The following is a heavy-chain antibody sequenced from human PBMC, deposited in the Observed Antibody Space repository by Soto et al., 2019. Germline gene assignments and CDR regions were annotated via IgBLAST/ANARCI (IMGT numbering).Heavy chain of an antibody. Sequence: QVQLQQWGAGLLKPSETLSLTCAVYGGSFSGYYWSWIRQPPGKGLEWIGEINHSGSTNYNPSLKGRVPISVDTSKNQFSLKLSSVTAADTAVYYCAVGTTGGDYVRAWFDPWGQGTLVTVSS. CDR3: AVGTTGGDYVRAWFDP. CDR2: INHSGST. V-gene: IGHV4-34*01. D-gene: IGHD4-17*01. CDR1: GGSFSGYY. J-gene: IGHJ5*02.